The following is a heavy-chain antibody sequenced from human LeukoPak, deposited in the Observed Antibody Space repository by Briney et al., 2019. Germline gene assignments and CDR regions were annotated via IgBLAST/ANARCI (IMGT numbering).Heavy chain of an antibody. CDR3: ARSLPYGTTWYGRSDF. D-gene: IGHD6-13*01. CDR2: IRQDGDTK. V-gene: IGHV3-7*03. Sequence: GGSLRLSCAASGFPFNAYWMTWVRQAPGKGLEWVANIRQDGDTKYYVDSVKGQFTISRDNAMNSLYLQMNSLRAEDTAIYYCARSLPYGTTWYGRSDFWGQGTLVTVSS. CDR1: GFPFNAYW. J-gene: IGHJ4*02.